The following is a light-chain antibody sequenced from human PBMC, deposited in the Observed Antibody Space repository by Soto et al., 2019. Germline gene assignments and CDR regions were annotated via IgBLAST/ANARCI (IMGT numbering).Light chain of an antibody. Sequence: QYALTQPPSASGSPGQSVTISCTVTSSDVGGYNYVSWYQQHPGKAPKLMIYEVSKRPSGVPDRFSGSKSGNTASLTVSGLQAEDEADYYCSSYAGSNHLVFGGGTKLTVL. CDR2: EVS. CDR3: SSYAGSNHLV. V-gene: IGLV2-8*01. J-gene: IGLJ2*01. CDR1: SSDVGGYNY.